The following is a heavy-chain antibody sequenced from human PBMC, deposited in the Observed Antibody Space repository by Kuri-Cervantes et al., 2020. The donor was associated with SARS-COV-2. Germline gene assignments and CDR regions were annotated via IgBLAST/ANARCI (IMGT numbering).Heavy chain of an antibody. J-gene: IGHJ6*02. V-gene: IGHV4-31*03. D-gene: IGHD3-3*01. CDR2: IYYSGST. Sequence: SETLSLTCTVAGGSISSGGYYWSWIRQHPGKGLEWIGYIYYSGSTYYNPSHKSRVTISVDTSKNQFSLKLSSVTAADTAMYYCARDSSGYYYYGMDVWGQGTTVTVSS. CDR3: ARDSSGYYYYGMDV. CDR1: GGSISSGGYY.